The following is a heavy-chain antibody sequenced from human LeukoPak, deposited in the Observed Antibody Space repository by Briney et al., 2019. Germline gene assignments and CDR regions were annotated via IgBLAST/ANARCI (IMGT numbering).Heavy chain of an antibody. Sequence: GGSLRLSCAASGFAVSSNYMSWVRQAPGKGLEWVSVIYGGGGTYYADSVKGRFTISRDTSKNTLYLQMNSLRAEDTAVYYCARAGGTYTFDYWGQGTLVTVSS. CDR2: IYGGGGT. D-gene: IGHD1-26*01. CDR3: ARAGGTYTFDY. CDR1: GFAVSSNY. J-gene: IGHJ4*02. V-gene: IGHV3-53*01.